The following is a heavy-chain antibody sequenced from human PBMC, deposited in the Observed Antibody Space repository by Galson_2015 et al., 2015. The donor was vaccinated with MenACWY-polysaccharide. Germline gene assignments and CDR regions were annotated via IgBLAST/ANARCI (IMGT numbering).Heavy chain of an antibody. D-gene: IGHD2-15*01. J-gene: IGHJ4*02. CDR3: AKSNGSSSYSSLSH. Sequence: SLRLSCAASGFTFSSSAMSWVRQAPGKGLEWVSTIPGSGGGTYYADSVKGRFTISRDNSKNTLYLQMNSLRAEDAAVYYCAKSNGSSSYSSLSHWGQGTLVTVSS. CDR2: IPGSGGGT. V-gene: IGHV3-23*01. CDR1: GFTFSSSA.